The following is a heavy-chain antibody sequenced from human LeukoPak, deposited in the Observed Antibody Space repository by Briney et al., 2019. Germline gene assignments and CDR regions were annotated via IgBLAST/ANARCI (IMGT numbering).Heavy chain of an antibody. CDR3: ARDTIAVAGRGDDNWFDP. CDR1: GGTFSSYA. D-gene: IGHD6-19*01. J-gene: IGHJ5*02. V-gene: IGHV1-69*13. Sequence: GASVKVSCKASGGTFSSYAIRWVRQAPGQGLEWMGGIIPIFGTANYAQKFQGRVTITADESTSTAYMELSSLRSEDTAVYYCARDTIAVAGRGDDNWFDPWGQGTLVTVSS. CDR2: IIPIFGTA.